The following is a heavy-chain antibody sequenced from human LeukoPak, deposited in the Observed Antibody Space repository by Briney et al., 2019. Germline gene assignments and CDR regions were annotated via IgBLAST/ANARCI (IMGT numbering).Heavy chain of an antibody. CDR3: ARDRGYSNFDY. CDR2: IWYDGSKK. D-gene: IGHD4-11*01. Sequence: GGSLRLSCAASGFTFNNYGMHWVRQAPGKGLEWVAVIWYDGSKKSHADSVKGRSTISRDNAQSSLYLQMNSLRAEDTAVYYCARDRGYSNFDYWGQGTLLTVSS. CDR1: GFTFNNYG. J-gene: IGHJ4*02. V-gene: IGHV3-33*01.